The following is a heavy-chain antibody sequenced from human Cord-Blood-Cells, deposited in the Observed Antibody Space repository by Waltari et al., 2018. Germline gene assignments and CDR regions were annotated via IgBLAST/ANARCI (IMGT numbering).Heavy chain of an antibody. Sequence: EVQLVESGGGLVQPGGSLRPSCAASGFTFSSLWMSWVRQAPGKGLEWVANIKQDGSEKYYVDSVKGRFTISRDNAKNSLYLQMNSLRAEDTAVYYCALGDHFDYWGQGTLVTVSS. CDR3: ALGDHFDY. CDR2: IKQDGSEK. J-gene: IGHJ4*02. CDR1: GFTFSSLW. V-gene: IGHV3-7*05. D-gene: IGHD3-16*01.